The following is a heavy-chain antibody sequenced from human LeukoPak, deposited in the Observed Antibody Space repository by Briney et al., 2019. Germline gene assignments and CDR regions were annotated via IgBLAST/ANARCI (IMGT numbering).Heavy chain of an antibody. CDR1: GFSFSTYG. J-gene: IGHJ4*02. V-gene: IGHV3-23*01. CDR2: ISGSGRST. Sequence: GGSLRLSCAASGFSFSTYGMTWVRQAPGKRLDWVSSISGSGRSTYYADFVKGRFTISRDNSQNTLYLQMNRLRAEDTAVYYCATGGTYNWNDLEHWGQGTLVPVSS. D-gene: IGHD1-20*01. CDR3: ATGGTYNWNDLEH.